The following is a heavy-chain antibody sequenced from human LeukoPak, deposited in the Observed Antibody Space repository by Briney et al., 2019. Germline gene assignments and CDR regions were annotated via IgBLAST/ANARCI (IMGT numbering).Heavy chain of an antibody. V-gene: IGHV3-74*01. J-gene: IGHJ3*02. CDR1: GLAFSTYW. D-gene: IGHD1-26*01. CDR3: ARGGSYLSAFDI. CDR2: INSDGSST. Sequence: GGSLRLSCRASGLAFSTYWMHWVRQAPGKGLVSVSRINSDGSSTKYEDSVKGRFTISRDNAKNTLYLQMNSLRAEDTAVYYCARGGSYLSAFDIWGQGTMVTVSS.